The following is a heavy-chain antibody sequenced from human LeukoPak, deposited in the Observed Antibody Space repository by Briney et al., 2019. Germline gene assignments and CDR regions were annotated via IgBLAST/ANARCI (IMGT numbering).Heavy chain of an antibody. D-gene: IGHD4-17*01. CDR2: INHSGST. J-gene: IGHJ4*02. Sequence: PSETLSLTCAVYGGSFSGYYWSWIRQPPGKGLEWIGEINHSGSTNYNPSLKSRVTISVDTSKNQFSLKLSSVTAADTAFYYCARQYYGDYDWGQGTLVTVSS. CDR3: ARQYYGDYD. V-gene: IGHV4-34*01. CDR1: GGSFSGYY.